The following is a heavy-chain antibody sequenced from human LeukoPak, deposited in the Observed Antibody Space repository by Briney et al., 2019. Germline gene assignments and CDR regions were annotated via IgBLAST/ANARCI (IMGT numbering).Heavy chain of an antibody. V-gene: IGHV3-23*01. CDR1: GFTFSSYA. J-gene: IGHJ4*02. Sequence: GGSLRLSCTASGFTFSSYAMSWVRQAPGKGLEWVSGICVSGGSTNYADSVKGRFTISRDNSKNTLYLQMNSLRAEDTAVYYCAKSNYFDSGGYYFFDYWGQGTLVTVSS. D-gene: IGHD3-22*01. CDR2: ICVSGGST. CDR3: AKSNYFDSGGYYFFDY.